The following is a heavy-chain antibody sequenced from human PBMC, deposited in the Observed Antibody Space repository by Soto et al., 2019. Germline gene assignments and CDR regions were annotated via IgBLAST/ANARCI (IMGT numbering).Heavy chain of an antibody. J-gene: IGHJ3*02. CDR2: IIPIFGTA. CDR3: AIATGGYSYGHNAFDI. Sequence: GASVKVSCKASGGTFSSYAISWVRQAPGQGLEWMGGIIPIFGTANYAQKFQGRVTITADESTSTAYMELSSLRSEDTAVYYCAIATGGYSYGHNAFDIWGQGTMVTVSS. D-gene: IGHD5-18*01. V-gene: IGHV1-69*13. CDR1: GGTFSSYA.